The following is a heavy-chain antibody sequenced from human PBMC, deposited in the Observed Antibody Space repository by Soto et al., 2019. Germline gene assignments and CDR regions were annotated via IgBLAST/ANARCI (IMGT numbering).Heavy chain of an antibody. J-gene: IGHJ3*02. CDR3: ARALYYYDSSGYLAPDALDI. D-gene: IGHD3-22*01. CDR2: IYPGDSDT. V-gene: IGHV5-51*01. CDR1: GYSFTSYW. Sequence: GESLKISCKGSGYSFTSYWIGWVRQMPGKGLEWMGIIYPGDSDTRYSPSFQGQVTISADKSISTAYLQWSSLKASDTAMYYCARALYYYDSSGYLAPDALDIWGQGTMVTVSS.